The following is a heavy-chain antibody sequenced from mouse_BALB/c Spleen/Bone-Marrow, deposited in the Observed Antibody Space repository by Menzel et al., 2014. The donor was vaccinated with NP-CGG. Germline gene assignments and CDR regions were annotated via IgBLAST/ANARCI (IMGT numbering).Heavy chain of an antibody. CDR3: ARGGSSYGWYFDV. V-gene: IGHV14-3*02. J-gene: IGHJ1*01. CDR1: GFNIKVTY. CDR2: IDPANGNT. D-gene: IGHD1-1*01. Sequence: VQLQQPGAELVKPGASVKLSCTASGFNIKVTYMHWVKQRPGQGLEWIGRIDPANGNTKYDPKFQGKATITADTSSNTAYLQLSSLTSEDTAVYYCARGGSSYGWYFDVWGAGTTVTVSS.